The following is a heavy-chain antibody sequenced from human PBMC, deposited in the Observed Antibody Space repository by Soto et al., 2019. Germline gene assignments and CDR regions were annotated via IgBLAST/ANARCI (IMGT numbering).Heavy chain of an antibody. D-gene: IGHD2-2*02. CDR1: GVTFSSYA. CDR2: ISGSGGST. J-gene: IGHJ6*02. Sequence: EVQLLESGGGLVQPGGSLRLSCAASGVTFSSYAMSWVRQAPGKGLEWVSAISGSGGSTYYADSVKGRFTISRDNSKNTLYLQMNSLRAEDTAVYYCAKSRSYMTDYYYGMDVWGQGTTVTVSS. CDR3: AKSRSYMTDYYYGMDV. V-gene: IGHV3-23*01.